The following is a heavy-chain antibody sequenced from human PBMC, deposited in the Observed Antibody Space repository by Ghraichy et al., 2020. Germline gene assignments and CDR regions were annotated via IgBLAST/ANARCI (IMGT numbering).Heavy chain of an antibody. CDR2: LYYRGST. J-gene: IGHJ4*02. V-gene: IGHV4-59*01. CDR1: GGSINSYY. CDR3: AGARPYGSGSYPIDY. Sequence: SETLSLTCTVSGGSINSYYWSWIRQPPGKGLEWIGYLYYRGSTNYNPSLKSRVTISVDTSKNQFSLKLSSVTAADTAVYYCAGARPYGSGSYPIDYWGQGTLVTVSS. D-gene: IGHD3-10*01.